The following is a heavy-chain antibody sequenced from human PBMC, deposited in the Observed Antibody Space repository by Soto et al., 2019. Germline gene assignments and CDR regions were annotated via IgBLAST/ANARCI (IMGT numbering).Heavy chain of an antibody. Sequence: SETLSLPCAVSGGSIISASYSWTWIRQSPGRGLEWIGHIYSSGSTYYNPSLKSRVSISVDTSNNQFSLKLTSVTAADTAVYFCAREDAARIERWFDAWGQGILVTVSS. J-gene: IGHJ5*02. D-gene: IGHD6-6*01. V-gene: IGHV4-31*11. CDR2: IYSSGST. CDR3: AREDAARIERWFDA. CDR1: GGSIISASYS.